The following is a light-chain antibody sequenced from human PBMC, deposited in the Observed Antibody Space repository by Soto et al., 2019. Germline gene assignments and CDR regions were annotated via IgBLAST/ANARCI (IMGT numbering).Light chain of an antibody. CDR3: SSYTNTGAHVV. Sequence: QSALTQPASVSGSPGQSITISCIGTSSDVGGYNFVSWYQQHPGKAPKLIVFEVSNRPSGVSNRFSGSKAGNTASLTISGLQAEDEADYYCSSYTNTGAHVVFGGGTKVTV. CDR2: EVS. V-gene: IGLV2-14*01. CDR1: SSDVGGYNF. J-gene: IGLJ2*01.